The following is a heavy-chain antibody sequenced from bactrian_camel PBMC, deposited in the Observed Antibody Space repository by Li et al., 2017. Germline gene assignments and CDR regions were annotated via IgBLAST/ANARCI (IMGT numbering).Heavy chain of an antibody. D-gene: IGHD5*01. CDR3: SVATTSATFNY. CDR1: GFTFSNNW. J-gene: IGHJ4*01. Sequence: HVQLVESGGGSVQPGGSLRLSCAASGFTFSNNWVHWVRQAPGKGLEWVSTFYTGDGRTKSADSVEGRFAISRDNAKNTVYLQMNSLKPEDTALYYCSVATTSATFNYWGQGTQVTVS. V-gene: IGHV3S6*01. CDR2: FYTGDGRT.